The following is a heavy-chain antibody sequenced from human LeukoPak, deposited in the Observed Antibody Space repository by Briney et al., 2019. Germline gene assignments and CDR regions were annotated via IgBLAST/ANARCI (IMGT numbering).Heavy chain of an antibody. V-gene: IGHV1-2*02. J-gene: IGHJ4*02. D-gene: IGHD2-2*02. Sequence: ASVKVSCKVSGYTLTGYYMHWVRQAAGQGLEWMGWINPNSGGTNYAQKFQGRVTMNRDTSISTAYMELSNLRSDDTAVYYCARDWRPGYCSSTSCYIFDYWGQGTLVSVSS. CDR1: GYTLTGYY. CDR2: INPNSGGT. CDR3: ARDWRPGYCSSTSCYIFDY.